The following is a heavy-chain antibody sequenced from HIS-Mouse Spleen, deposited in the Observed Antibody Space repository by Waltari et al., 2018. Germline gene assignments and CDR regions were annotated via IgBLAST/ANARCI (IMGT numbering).Heavy chain of an antibody. V-gene: IGHV4-34*01. CDR1: GGSFRGYS. Sequence: QVQLQQWGAGLLKPSETLSLTCAVSGGSFRGYSRTWTRQPPGKGLAWIGEINHSGSTNYNPSLKSRVTISVDTSKNQFSLKLSSVTAADTAVYYCARGLPDIVVVPAAAVKGPWGQGTLVTVSS. CDR2: INHSGST. CDR3: ARGLPDIVVVPAAAVKGP. D-gene: IGHD2-2*01. J-gene: IGHJ5*02.